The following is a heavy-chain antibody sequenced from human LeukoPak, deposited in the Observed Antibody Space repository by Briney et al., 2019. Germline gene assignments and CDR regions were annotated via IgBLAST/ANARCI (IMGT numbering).Heavy chain of an antibody. V-gene: IGHV1-46*01. D-gene: IGHD2-2*01. CDR2: INPSGGST. Sequence: ASVKVSCKASGYTFTSYYMHWVRQAPGQGLEWMGIINPSGGSTSYAQKFQGRVTMTRDTSMSTVYMELSSLRSEDTAVYYCARADIVVVPAARGGFDPWGQGTLVTVSS. J-gene: IGHJ5*02. CDR3: ARADIVVVPAARGGFDP. CDR1: GYTFTSYY.